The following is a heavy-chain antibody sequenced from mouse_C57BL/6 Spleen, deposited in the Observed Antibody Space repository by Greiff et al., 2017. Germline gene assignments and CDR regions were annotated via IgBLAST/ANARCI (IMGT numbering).Heavy chain of an antibody. V-gene: IGHV1-55*01. CDR3: ARGGSSYGYAMDY. J-gene: IGHJ4*01. CDR1: GYTFTSYW. CDR2: IYPGSGST. Sequence: QVQLKESGAELVKPGASVKMSCKASGYTFTSYWITWVKQRPGQGLEWIGDIYPGSGSTNYNEKFKSKATLTVDTSSSTAYMQLSSLTSEDSAVYYWARGGSSYGYAMDYWGQGTSVTVSS. D-gene: IGHD1-1*01.